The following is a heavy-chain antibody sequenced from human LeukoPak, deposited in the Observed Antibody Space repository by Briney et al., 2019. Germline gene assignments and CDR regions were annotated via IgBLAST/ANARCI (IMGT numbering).Heavy chain of an antibody. Sequence: GGSLRLSCAASGFTFSSYSMNWVRQAPGKGLEWVSSISSSSSYIYYADSVKGRFTISRDNSKNTLYLQMNSLRAEDTAVYYCARDAVYSSSWQYYWGQGTLVTVSS. D-gene: IGHD6-13*01. V-gene: IGHV3-21*01. CDR2: ISSSSSYI. CDR1: GFTFSSYS. J-gene: IGHJ4*02. CDR3: ARDAVYSSSWQYY.